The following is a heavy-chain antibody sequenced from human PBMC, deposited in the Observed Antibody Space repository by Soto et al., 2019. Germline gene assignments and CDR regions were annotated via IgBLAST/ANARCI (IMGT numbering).Heavy chain of an antibody. Sequence: ASVKVSCKASGYTFTSYYMHWVRQAPGQGLEWMGWISAYNGNTNYAQKLQGRVTMTTDTSTSTAYMELRSLRSDDTAVYYCARVGSGSYLGFWAFDIWGQGTMVTVSS. CDR2: ISAYNGNT. CDR1: GYTFTSYY. D-gene: IGHD1-26*01. J-gene: IGHJ3*02. V-gene: IGHV1-18*04. CDR3: ARVGSGSYLGFWAFDI.